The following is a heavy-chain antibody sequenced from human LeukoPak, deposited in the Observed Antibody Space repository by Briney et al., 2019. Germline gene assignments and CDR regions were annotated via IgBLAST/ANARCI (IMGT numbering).Heavy chain of an antibody. CDR2: ISGSGGST. D-gene: IGHD4-17*01. CDR1: GFTFSNYA. Sequence: GGSLRLSCAASGFTFSNYAMSWVRQAPGKGLEWVSAISGSGGSTSYADSVKGRFTISRDTSKSTLYLQMDSLRAEDTAIYYCANDYGDYEVYFDYWGQGTLVTVSS. V-gene: IGHV3-23*01. CDR3: ANDYGDYEVYFDY. J-gene: IGHJ4*02.